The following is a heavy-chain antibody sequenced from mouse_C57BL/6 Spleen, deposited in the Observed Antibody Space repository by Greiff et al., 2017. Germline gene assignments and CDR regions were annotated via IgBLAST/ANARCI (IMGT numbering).Heavy chain of an antibody. CDR2: INYDGSST. CDR3: ARDLYSNYYFDY. J-gene: IGHJ2*01. D-gene: IGHD2-5*01. CDR1: GFTFSDYY. V-gene: IGHV5-16*01. Sequence: EVMLVESEGGLVQPGSSMKLSCTASGFTFSDYYMAWVRQVPEKGLEWVANINYDGSSTYYLDSLKSRFIISRDNAKNILYLQMSSLKSEDTATYYCARDLYSNYYFDYWGQGTTLTVSS.